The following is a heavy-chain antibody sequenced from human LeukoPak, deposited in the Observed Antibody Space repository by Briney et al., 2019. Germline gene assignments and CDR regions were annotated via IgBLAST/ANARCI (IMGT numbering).Heavy chain of an antibody. V-gene: IGHV1-18*04. CDR3: AREAGYSSGWWPGKNFDY. CDR1: GYTFTDYY. J-gene: IGHJ4*02. CDR2: ISAYNGNT. Sequence: GASVKVSCKASGYTFTDYYIHWVRQAPGQGLEWMGWISAYNGNTNYAQKLQGRVTMTTDTSTSTAYMELRSLRSDDTAVYYCAREAGYSSGWWPGKNFDYWGQGTLVTVSS. D-gene: IGHD6-19*01.